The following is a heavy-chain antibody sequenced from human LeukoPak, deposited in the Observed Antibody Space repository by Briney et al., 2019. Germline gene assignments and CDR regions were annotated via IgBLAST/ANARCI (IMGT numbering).Heavy chain of an antibody. Sequence: PGGSLRLSCAASGFTFSSYAMSWVRQAPGKGLEWVSAISGSGGSTYYADSVKGRFTISRDNSKNTLYLQMNSLRAEDTAVYYCAKDLVSGSGSYYFDYWGQGTLVTVSS. D-gene: IGHD3-10*01. CDR3: AKDLVSGSGSYYFDY. CDR2: ISGSGGST. V-gene: IGHV3-23*01. J-gene: IGHJ4*02. CDR1: GFTFSSYA.